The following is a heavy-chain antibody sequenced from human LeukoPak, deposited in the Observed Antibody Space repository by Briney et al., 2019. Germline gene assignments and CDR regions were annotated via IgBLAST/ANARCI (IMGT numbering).Heavy chain of an antibody. D-gene: IGHD5-18*01. CDR2: MYYSGST. V-gene: IGHV4-59*12. J-gene: IGHJ4*02. CDR3: ARGGGYSYGHSLSFDH. CDR1: GGSFSSYY. Sequence: SETLSLTCTVSGGSFSSYYWSWIRQPPGKGLEWIGYMYYSGSTNYSPSLKSRVTISVDTSKSQFSLKLTSVTAADTAVYYCARGGGYSYGHSLSFDHCGQGTLVTVSS.